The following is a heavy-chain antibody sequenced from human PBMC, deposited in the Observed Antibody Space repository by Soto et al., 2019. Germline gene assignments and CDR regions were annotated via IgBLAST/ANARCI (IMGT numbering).Heavy chain of an antibody. CDR2: INPILSMS. D-gene: IGHD3-10*01. CDR1: GDTFSFYS. J-gene: IGHJ4*02. Sequence: QVQLVQSGAEVKKPGSSVRLSCTASGDTFSFYSIHWVRQAPGLGLEWMGRINPILSMSNYAQRFQGRVTMTADKSTSTAYMELSSLRSEDTAMYYCASSYGSGYRAFDYWGQGALVTVSS. CDR3: ASSYGSGYRAFDY. V-gene: IGHV1-69*02.